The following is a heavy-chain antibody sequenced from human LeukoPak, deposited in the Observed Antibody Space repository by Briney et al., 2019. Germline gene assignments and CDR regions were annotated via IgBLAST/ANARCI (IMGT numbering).Heavy chain of an antibody. CDR3: MSAHGY. CDR1: GYSFITNM. CDR2: ILPGGKES. J-gene: IGHJ4*02. Sequence: GGSLRLFCVVSGYSFITNMMTWVRQAPGKGLEWVATILPGGKESYRVESVKGRFTVSIDNAKNSLFVQMNSLRADDTAVYYCMSAHGYWGQETVVTLSS. V-gene: IGHV3-7*01.